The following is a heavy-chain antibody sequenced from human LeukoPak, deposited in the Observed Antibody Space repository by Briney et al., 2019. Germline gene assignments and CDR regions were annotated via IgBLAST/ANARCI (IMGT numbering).Heavy chain of an antibody. V-gene: IGHV4-59*08. D-gene: IGHD5-18*01. Sequence: PSETLSLTCTVSGGSISSYYWSWIRQPPGKGLEWIGYIYYSGSTNYNPSLKSRVTLSVDPSKHQFSLELSSVTAADTDVYYCARHMGLGYSYGYPYFDYWGQGTLVTVSS. J-gene: IGHJ4*02. CDR1: GGSISSYY. CDR3: ARHMGLGYSYGYPYFDY. CDR2: IYYSGST.